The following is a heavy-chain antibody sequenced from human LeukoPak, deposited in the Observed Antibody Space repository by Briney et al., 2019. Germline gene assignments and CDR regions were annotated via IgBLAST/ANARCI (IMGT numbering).Heavy chain of an antibody. D-gene: IGHD6-6*01. V-gene: IGHV4-34*01. CDR3: ARKVSIAARGDYYGMDV. J-gene: IGHJ6*02. CDR2: INHSGST. CDR1: GGSFSGYY. Sequence: SETLSHTCAVYGGSFSGYYWSWIRQPPGKGLEWIGEINHSGSTNYNPSLKSRVTISVDTSKNQFSLKLSSVTAADTAVYYCARKVSIAARGDYYGMDVWGQGTTVTVSS.